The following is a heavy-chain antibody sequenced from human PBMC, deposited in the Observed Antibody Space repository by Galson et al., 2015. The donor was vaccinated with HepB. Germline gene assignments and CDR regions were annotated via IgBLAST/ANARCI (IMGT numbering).Heavy chain of an antibody. V-gene: IGHV4-59*01. Sequence: ATLSLTCTVPGGSISSYYWSWIRQPPGKGLEWIGYIYYSGSTNYNPSLKSRVTISVDTSKNQFSLKLSSVTAADTAVYYCARLSSDYYDSSGYYRYGMDVWGQGTTVTVSS. J-gene: IGHJ6*02. D-gene: IGHD3-22*01. CDR2: IYYSGST. CDR1: GGSISSYY. CDR3: ARLSSDYYDSSGYYRYGMDV.